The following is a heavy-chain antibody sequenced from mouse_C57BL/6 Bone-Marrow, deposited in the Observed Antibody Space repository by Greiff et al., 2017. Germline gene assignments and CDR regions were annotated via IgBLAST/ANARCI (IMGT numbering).Heavy chain of an antibody. CDR1: GYTFTSYW. CDR3: ARKSPLYYYGSSAWFAY. V-gene: IGHV1-64*01. J-gene: IGHJ3*01. Sequence: QVQLQQPGAELVKPGASVKLSCKASGYTFTSYWMHWVKQRPGQGLEWIGMIHPTSGSTNYNEKFKSKATLTVDKSSSTAYMQLSSLTSEDSAVYYCARKSPLYYYGSSAWFAYWGQGTLVTVSA. D-gene: IGHD1-1*01. CDR2: IHPTSGST.